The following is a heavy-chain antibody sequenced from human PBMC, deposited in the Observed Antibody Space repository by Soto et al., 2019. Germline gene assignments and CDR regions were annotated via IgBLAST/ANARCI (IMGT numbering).Heavy chain of an antibody. Sequence: PGGSLRLSCAASGFPFSDYYMSWIRQAPGKGLEWVSSISSSSSDTNYAQSVKGRFTISRDNAKNSLQLQMNSLRAEDTAVYYCARRRPTGYYNYWGQGTLVTVSA. J-gene: IGHJ4*02. D-gene: IGHD3-9*01. CDR3: ARRRPTGYYNY. CDR1: GFPFSDYY. V-gene: IGHV3-11*03. CDR2: ISSSSSDT.